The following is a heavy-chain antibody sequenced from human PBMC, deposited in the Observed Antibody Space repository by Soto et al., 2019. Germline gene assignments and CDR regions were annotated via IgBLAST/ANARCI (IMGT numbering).Heavy chain of an antibody. CDR2: VYYSGGT. V-gene: IGHV4-59*01. D-gene: IGHD4-17*01. J-gene: IGHJ4*02. CDR3: ARTTRMTTMIDY. CDR1: NDSISSYY. Sequence: PSETLSLTCTVSNDSISSYYWSWIRQPPGKGLEWIGYVYYSGGTKYNPSLKSRLTMSLDMSKKQFSLRLTSVTAADTAVYFCARTTRMTTMIDYWGQGIQVTVSS.